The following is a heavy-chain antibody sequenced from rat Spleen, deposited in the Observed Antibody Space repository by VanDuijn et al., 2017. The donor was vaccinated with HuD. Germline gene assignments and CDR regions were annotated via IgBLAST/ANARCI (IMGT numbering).Heavy chain of an antibody. CDR1: GFTFSDYY. Sequence: EVQLVESDGGLVQPGRSLKLSCAASGFTFSDYYMAWVRQAPTKGLEWVATISYDGSSTYYRDSVKGRFTISRDNAKSTLYLQMDSLRSEDTATYYCARGVITTQYWYFDFWGPGTMVTVSS. J-gene: IGHJ1*01. D-gene: IGHD1-10*01. V-gene: IGHV5-29*01. CDR3: ARGVITTQYWYFDF. CDR2: ISYDGSST.